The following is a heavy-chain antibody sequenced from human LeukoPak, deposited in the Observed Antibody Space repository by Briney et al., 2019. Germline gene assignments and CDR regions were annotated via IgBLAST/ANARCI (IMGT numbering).Heavy chain of an antibody. CDR3: TGYRGYSGGGCFDY. J-gene: IGHJ4*02. CDR1: GLTVSSNY. Sequence: GGSLRLSCAASGLTVSSNYMSWVRPAPGKGLEWVSLIYSGGSTYYTHPVTGRFTISRHNSKHTMYLKMKSLTAEATAVYYFTGYRGYSGGGCFDYWGRGRGDTVPS. V-gene: IGHV3-53*01. D-gene: IGHD2-15*01. CDR2: IYSGGST.